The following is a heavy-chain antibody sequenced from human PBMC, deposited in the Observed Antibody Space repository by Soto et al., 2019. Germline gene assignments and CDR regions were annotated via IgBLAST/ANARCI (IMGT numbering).Heavy chain of an antibody. Sequence: QMQLVQSGAEVKKTGSTVTVSCKALGNTFTYRYLHWVRQAPGQALEWMGWITPFSGDVHYAQKFQERSTHTKEKSNHTAYKPKRKPRSEETAKEYCASGGARPGPFTRELPDHRGQGTLVTGSP. CDR3: ASGGARPGPFTRELPDH. J-gene: IGHJ4*02. CDR1: GNTFTYRY. CDR2: ITPFSGDV. V-gene: IGHV1-45*02. D-gene: IGHD3-16*01.